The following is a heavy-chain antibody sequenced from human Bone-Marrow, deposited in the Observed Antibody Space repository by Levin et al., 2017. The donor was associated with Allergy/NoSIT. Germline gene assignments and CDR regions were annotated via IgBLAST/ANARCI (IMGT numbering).Heavy chain of an antibody. V-gene: IGHV1-69*01. CDR1: GGTFSSYA. CDR2: IIPIFGTA. D-gene: IGHD2-15*01. Sequence: KISCKASGGTFSSYAISWVRQAPGQGLEWMGGIIPIFGTANYAQKFQGRVTITADESTSTAYMELSSLRSEDTAVYYCARDRSKCSGGSCNLDYWGQGTLVTVSS. J-gene: IGHJ4*02. CDR3: ARDRSKCSGGSCNLDY.